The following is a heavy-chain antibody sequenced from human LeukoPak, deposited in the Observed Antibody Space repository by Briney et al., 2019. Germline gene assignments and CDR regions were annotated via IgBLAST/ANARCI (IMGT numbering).Heavy chain of an antibody. CDR1: GGSISTYY. CDR3: AREDPQTKVPEGLDV. V-gene: IGHV4-59*01. D-gene: IGHD4/OR15-4a*01. CDR2: INFSGAT. Sequence: SETLSLTCTVSGGSISTYYWSWIRQSPGKGLEWIGYINFSGATNYNPSLKSRVTISVDTSKNQFSLKLSSVTAADTAVYYCAREDPQTKVPEGLDVWGQGTTVTVSS. J-gene: IGHJ6*02.